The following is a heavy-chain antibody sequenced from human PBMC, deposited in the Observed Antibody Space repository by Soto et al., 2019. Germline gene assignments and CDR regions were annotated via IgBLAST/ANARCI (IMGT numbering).Heavy chain of an antibody. CDR1: GFTFSNYG. CDR2: MSGSGDDA. J-gene: IGHJ4*02. D-gene: IGHD3-22*01. CDR3: CTDVQAKSYYDGSGYSPD. Sequence: EVQLLESGGGSVQPGGSLRLSCAASGFTFSNYGMSWVRQAPGKGLEWVSVMSGSGDDAYYADSVKGRFTISRDNSKNTLYLQMNSLRAEDTAVYFCCTDVQAKSYYDGSGYSPDWGQGTLVTVSS. V-gene: IGHV3-23*01.